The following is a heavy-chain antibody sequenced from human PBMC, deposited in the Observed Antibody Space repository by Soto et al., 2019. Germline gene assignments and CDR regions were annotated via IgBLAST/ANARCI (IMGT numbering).Heavy chain of an antibody. CDR1: GYTFTSYG. Sequence: QVQLVQSGAEVKKPGASVKVSCKASGYTFTSYGISWVRQAPGQGLEWMGWISAYNGNTNYAQKLQGRVTMTTDTSTSTAYMELRSLRSDDTAVYYCARFAAQYYYGSGSYYNGGMDVWGQGTTVTLSS. V-gene: IGHV1-18*01. CDR2: ISAYNGNT. J-gene: IGHJ6*02. CDR3: ARFAAQYYYGSGSYYNGGMDV. D-gene: IGHD3-10*01.